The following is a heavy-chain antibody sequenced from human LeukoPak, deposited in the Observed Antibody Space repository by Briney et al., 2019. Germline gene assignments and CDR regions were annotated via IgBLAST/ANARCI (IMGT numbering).Heavy chain of an antibody. CDR3: AREVVIFPDYYYYGMDV. Sequence: GGSLRLSCAASGFPFRDYYMTWIRQAPGKGLEWISYISRSGDTLYYADSVEGRFTISRDNAKNSLFLQMNSLRADDTAVYYCAREVVIFPDYYYYGMDVWGQGTAVTVSS. CDR2: ISRSGDTL. D-gene: IGHD2/OR15-2a*01. J-gene: IGHJ6*02. V-gene: IGHV3-11*01. CDR1: GFPFRDYY.